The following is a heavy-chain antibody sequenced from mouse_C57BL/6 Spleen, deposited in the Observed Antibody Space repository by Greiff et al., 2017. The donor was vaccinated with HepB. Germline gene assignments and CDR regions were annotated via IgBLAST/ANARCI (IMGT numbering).Heavy chain of an antibody. J-gene: IGHJ2*01. CDR2: INPSTGGT. D-gene: IGHD2-14*01. CDR1: GYSFTGYY. CDR3: ARGYSYYFDY. V-gene: IGHV1-42*01. Sequence: VQLQQSGPELVKPGASVKISCKASGYSFTGYYMNWVKQSPEKSLEWIGEINPSTGGTTYNQKFKAKDTLTVDKSSSTAYMQLKSLTSEDSAVYYCARGYSYYFDYWGQGTTLTVSS.